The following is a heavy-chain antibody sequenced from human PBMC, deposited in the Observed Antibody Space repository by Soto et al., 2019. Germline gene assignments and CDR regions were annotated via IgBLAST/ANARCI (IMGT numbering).Heavy chain of an antibody. Sequence: XXTLSLTCTVSCGSINSGGYYWSWIRQHPGEGLEWIGXIYNGXTTNYNHSLKXXVTISVDXXKNQFSLKMTSVTAADTAVYYCARAVTVVWFDPWGQGTLVTVSS. J-gene: IGHJ5*02. CDR1: CGSINSGGYY. CDR2: IYNGXTT. D-gene: IGHD4-17*01. CDR3: ARAVTVVWFDP. V-gene: IGHV4-61*08.